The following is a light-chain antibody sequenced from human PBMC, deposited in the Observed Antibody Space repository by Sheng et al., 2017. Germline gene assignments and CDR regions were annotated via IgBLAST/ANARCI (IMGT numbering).Light chain of an antibody. CDR3: QSSDSSGTSYV. J-gene: IGLJ1*01. CDR2: KDT. CDR1: ALPKQY. Sequence: SYELTQPPSVSVSPGQTARITCSGNALPKQYAYWYQLRPGQAPVXVIYKDTERPSGIPERFSGSSSGTTVTLTISGVQAEDEADYYCQSSDSSGTSYVFGTGTKVTLL. V-gene: IGLV3-25*03.